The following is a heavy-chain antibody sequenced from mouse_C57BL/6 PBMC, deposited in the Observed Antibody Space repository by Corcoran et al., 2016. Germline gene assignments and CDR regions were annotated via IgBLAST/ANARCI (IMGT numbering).Heavy chain of an antibody. CDR1: GYSFTSYY. J-gene: IGHJ1*03. CDR3: ARSNGTGYFDV. V-gene: IGHV1-66*01. Sequence: QVQLQQSGPELVKPGASVKISCKASGYSFTSYYIHWVKQRPGQGLVWIGWIYPGSGNTKYNEKFKGKATLTADTSSSTAYMQLSSLTSEDSAVYYCARSNGTGYFDVWGTGTTVTVSS. D-gene: IGHD4-1*01. CDR2: IYPGSGNT.